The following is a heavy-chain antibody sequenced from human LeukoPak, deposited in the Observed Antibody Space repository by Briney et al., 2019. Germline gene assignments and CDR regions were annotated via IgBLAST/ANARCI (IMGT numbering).Heavy chain of an antibody. CDR1: GGTFSSYP. CDR2: INPNSGGT. Sequence: ASVKVSCKVSGGTFSSYPISWVRQAPGQGLEWMGWINPNSGGTNYAQKFQGRVTMTRDTSISTAYMELSRLRSDDTAVYYCARDHSAGYCSSTSCYRDGYYYYYYYMDVWGKGTTVTVSS. CDR3: ARDHSAGYCSSTSCYRDGYYYYYYYMDV. J-gene: IGHJ6*03. D-gene: IGHD2-2*02. V-gene: IGHV1-2*02.